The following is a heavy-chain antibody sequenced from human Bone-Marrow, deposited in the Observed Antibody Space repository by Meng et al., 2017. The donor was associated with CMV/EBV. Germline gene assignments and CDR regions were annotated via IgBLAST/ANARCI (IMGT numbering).Heavy chain of an antibody. V-gene: IGHV3-66*01. J-gene: IGHJ4*02. D-gene: IGHD6-19*01. Sequence: GGSLRLSCAASGFTFSSYSMNWVRQAPGKGLEWVSVIYSGGSTYYADSVKGRFTISRDNLRNSVYLQMNSLRDEDSAVYYCARAIGLGYWGQGTMVTVSS. CDR2: IYSGGST. CDR1: GFTFSSYS. CDR3: ARAIGLGY.